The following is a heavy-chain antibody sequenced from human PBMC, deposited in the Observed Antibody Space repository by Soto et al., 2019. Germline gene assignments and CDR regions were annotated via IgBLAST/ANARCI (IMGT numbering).Heavy chain of an antibody. Sequence: QLQLQESGPGLVKPSETLSLTCTVSGGSISSSSYYWGWIRQPPGKGLEWIGSIYYSGSTYYNPSLKSRVPISVDTSKNQFPLKRGSVPAADTAVYYCASPAVIAVAGTVWFDPWGQGTLVTVSS. V-gene: IGHV4-39*01. CDR3: ASPAVIAVAGTVWFDP. J-gene: IGHJ5*02. CDR2: IYYSGST. D-gene: IGHD6-19*01. CDR1: GGSISSSSYY.